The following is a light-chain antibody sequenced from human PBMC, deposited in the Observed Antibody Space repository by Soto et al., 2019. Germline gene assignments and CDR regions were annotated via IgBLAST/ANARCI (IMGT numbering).Light chain of an antibody. J-gene: IGKJ2*01. V-gene: IGKV1-9*01. CDR1: QGISSY. CDR2: AAS. CDR3: QQLNSYRDT. Sequence: DIQLTQSPSFLSASVGDRVTITCRASQGISSYLAWYQQKPGKAPKLLIYAASTSQSGVPSRFSGSGSGTEFTLTISSLQPEDFATYYCQQLNSYRDTFGQGTKLEIK.